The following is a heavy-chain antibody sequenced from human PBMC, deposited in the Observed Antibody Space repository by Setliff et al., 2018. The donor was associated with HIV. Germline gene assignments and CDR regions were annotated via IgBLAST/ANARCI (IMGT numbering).Heavy chain of an antibody. J-gene: IGHJ6*03. D-gene: IGHD3-9*01. CDR2: IIPMFGIE. CDR3: ARGANILMRTDYYYHMDV. CDR1: GGTLNTYG. Sequence: SVKVSCKASGGTLNTYGISWVRQAPGQGLEWMGGIIPMFGIEKYAQKFQGRVKITADESTTTAYMELSSLRSEDTALYYCARGANILMRTDYYYHMDVWGKGTTVTVSS. V-gene: IGHV1-69*13.